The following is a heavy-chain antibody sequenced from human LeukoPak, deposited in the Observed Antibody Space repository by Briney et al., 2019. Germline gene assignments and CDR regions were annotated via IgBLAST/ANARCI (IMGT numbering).Heavy chain of an antibody. CDR3: ARGTNYYDSSGYSSEYFQH. Sequence: PSETLSLTCTVSGGSISSYYWSWIRQPPGKGLEWIGYIYYSGSTNYNPSLKSRVTISVDTSKNQFSLKLSSVTAADTAVYYCARGTNYYDSSGYSSEYFQHWGQGTLVTVSS. J-gene: IGHJ1*01. CDR2: IYYSGST. CDR1: GGSISSYY. V-gene: IGHV4-59*01. D-gene: IGHD3-22*01.